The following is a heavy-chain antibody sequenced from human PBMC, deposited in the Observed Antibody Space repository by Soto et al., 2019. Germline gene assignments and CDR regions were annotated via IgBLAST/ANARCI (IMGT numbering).Heavy chain of an antibody. CDR1: GYTFTGYY. CDR2: INPNSGGT. D-gene: IGHD2-8*01. CDR3: ARSHCTNGVWYGFDAFDI. Sequence: ASVKVSCKASGYTFTGYYMHWVRQAPGQGLEWMGWINPNSGGTNYAQKFQGWVTMTRDTSISTAYMELSRLRSDDTAVYYCARSHCTNGVWYGFDAFDIWGQGTMVTVSS. V-gene: IGHV1-2*04. J-gene: IGHJ3*02.